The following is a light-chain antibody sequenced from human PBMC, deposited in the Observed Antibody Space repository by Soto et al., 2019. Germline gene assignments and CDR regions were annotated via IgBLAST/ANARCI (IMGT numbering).Light chain of an antibody. CDR2: DAS. CDR3: QQYGGSRPIT. Sequence: EIVFTQSPATLSLSPGERATLSCRASQSVSSYLAWYQQKPGQSPSLLIYDASNRASGIPARFRGSGAGTDFTLTISIREPEDYALYYCQQYGGSRPITFGQGTRLDIK. J-gene: IGKJ5*01. V-gene: IGKV3-20*01. CDR1: QSVSSY.